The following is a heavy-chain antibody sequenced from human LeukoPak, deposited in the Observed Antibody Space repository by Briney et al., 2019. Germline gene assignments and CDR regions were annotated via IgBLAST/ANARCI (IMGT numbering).Heavy chain of an antibody. CDR1: GGSITGYY. CDR3: ARDSIGLYADY. CDR2: ISYTGGT. J-gene: IGHJ4*02. V-gene: IGHV4-59*01. D-gene: IGHD4/OR15-4a*01. Sequence: SETLSLTCTVSGGSITGYYWSWIRQPPGKGLEWIGYISYTGGTNYNPSLKSRVTISVDTSKNQFSLRLSSVTAADTAMYYCARDSIGLYADYWGQGALVTVSS.